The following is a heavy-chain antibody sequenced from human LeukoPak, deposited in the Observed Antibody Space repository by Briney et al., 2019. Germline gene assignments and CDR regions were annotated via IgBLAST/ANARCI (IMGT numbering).Heavy chain of an antibody. Sequence: TGGSLRLSCAASGFTFSSYEMNWVRQAPGKGLEWVSYISSSGTTTYYADSVKGRLTISRDNAKNSLYLQMNSLRAEDTAVYYCASARGSNYGSLGDWGQGTLVTVSS. CDR1: GFTFSSYE. CDR3: ASARGSNYGSLGD. CDR2: ISSSGTTT. D-gene: IGHD5-18*01. V-gene: IGHV3-48*03. J-gene: IGHJ4*02.